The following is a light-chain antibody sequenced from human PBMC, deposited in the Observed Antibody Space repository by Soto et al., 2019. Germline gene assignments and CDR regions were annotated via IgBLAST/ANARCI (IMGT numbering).Light chain of an antibody. Sequence: EVVMTQSPATLSVSPGERATLSCRASQSVSSSLAWYQQKPGQAPRLLIYGASTRATGIPARFSGSGSGTEFTLTISSLQSADFAVYYCQQYDNWSPYTFGQGTKLEIK. CDR2: GAS. CDR1: QSVSSS. J-gene: IGKJ2*01. CDR3: QQYDNWSPYT. V-gene: IGKV3-15*01.